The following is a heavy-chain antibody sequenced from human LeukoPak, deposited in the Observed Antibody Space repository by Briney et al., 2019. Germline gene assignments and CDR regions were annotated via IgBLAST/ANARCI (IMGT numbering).Heavy chain of an antibody. CDR3: ARQRGYGSATYYTPFYYYYGMDV. Sequence: SETLSLTCTVSGGSISSSSYYWGWIRQPPGKGLEWIGYIYYSGSATYNPSLKSRVTMSVYTSRNQFSLKVGSVTAADTAVYYCARQRGYGSATYYTPFYYYYGMDVWGQGTTVTVSS. J-gene: IGHJ6*02. D-gene: IGHD3-10*01. CDR2: IYYSGSA. V-gene: IGHV4-39*01. CDR1: GGSISSSSYY.